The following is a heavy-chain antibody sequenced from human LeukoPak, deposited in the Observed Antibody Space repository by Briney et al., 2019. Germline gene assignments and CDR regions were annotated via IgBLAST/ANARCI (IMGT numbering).Heavy chain of an antibody. J-gene: IGHJ6*02. CDR2: IIPIFGTA. CDR1: GGTFSSYA. CDR3: ARVRIAAAEDYYYYYGMDV. D-gene: IGHD6-13*01. V-gene: IGHV1-69*13. Sequence: ASVKVSCKASGGTFSSYAISWVRQAPGQGLEWMGGIIPIFGTANYAQRFQGRVTITADESTSTAYMELSSLRSEDTAVYYRARVRIAAAEDYYYYYGMDVWGQGTTVTVSS.